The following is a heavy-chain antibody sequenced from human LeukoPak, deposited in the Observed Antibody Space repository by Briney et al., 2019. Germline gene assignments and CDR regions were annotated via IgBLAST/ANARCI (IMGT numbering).Heavy chain of an antibody. D-gene: IGHD3-22*01. CDR1: GXTFSSYW. CDR2: LNTDGSST. CDR3: ARGYYDSNDSNRSNWFDP. V-gene: IGHV3-74*01. Sequence: GGSLRLSCAASGXTFSSYWMHWVRQAPGKGLVWVSRLNTDGSSTIYADSVKGRFTISRDNATNTLYLQMSSLRAEDTAVYYCARGYYDSNDSNRSNWFDPWGQGTLVTVSS. J-gene: IGHJ5*02.